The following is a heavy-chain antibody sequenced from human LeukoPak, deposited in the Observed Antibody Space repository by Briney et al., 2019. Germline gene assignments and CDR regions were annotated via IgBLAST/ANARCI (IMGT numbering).Heavy chain of an antibody. V-gene: IGHV3-23*01. J-gene: IGHJ3*02. CDR2: ISGNGDDT. D-gene: IGHD2-2*01. CDR3: ARGPRYCSSTSCSHDAFDI. Sequence: PGGSLRLSCAASGFTFGSYGMAWVRQAPGKGLEWVSTISGNGDDTFYADSVEGRFTISRDNSKNTLFLQMNSLRAEDTAVYYCARGPRYCSSTSCSHDAFDIWGQGTMVTVSS. CDR1: GFTFGSYG.